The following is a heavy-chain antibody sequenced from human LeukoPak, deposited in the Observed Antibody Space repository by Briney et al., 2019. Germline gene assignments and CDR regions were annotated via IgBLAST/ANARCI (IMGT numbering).Heavy chain of an antibody. D-gene: IGHD1-26*01. Sequence: SETLSLTCTVSGGSISSYYWSWIRQPPRKGLEWIGYIYYSGSTNYNPSLKSRVTISVDTSKNQFSLKLSSVTAADTAVYYCARVGELGATRRPPFDYWGQGTLVTVSS. CDR1: GGSISSYY. J-gene: IGHJ4*02. CDR3: ARVGELGATRRPPFDY. V-gene: IGHV4-59*01. CDR2: IYYSGST.